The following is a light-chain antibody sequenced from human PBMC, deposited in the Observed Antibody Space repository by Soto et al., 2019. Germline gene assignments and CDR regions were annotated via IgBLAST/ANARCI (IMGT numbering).Light chain of an antibody. CDR3: VAWDDNLNGPV. CDR1: FSNIGSNT. V-gene: IGLV1-44*01. J-gene: IGLJ2*01. Sequence: QSVLTQPPSASGTPGQGVTISCSGSFSNIGSNTVNWYQQVPGTAPKLLIYSDTQGPSGVPERFSGSKSGTSASLAISGLQSEDEADYYCVAWDDNLNGPVFGGGTKLTVL. CDR2: SDT.